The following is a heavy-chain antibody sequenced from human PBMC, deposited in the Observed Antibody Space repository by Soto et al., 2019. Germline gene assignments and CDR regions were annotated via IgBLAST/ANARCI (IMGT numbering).Heavy chain of an antibody. Sequence: GGSLRLSCAASGFTFSSYGMHWVRQAPGKGLEWVAVIWYDGSNKYYADSVKGRFTISRDNSKNTLYLQMNSLRAEDTAVYYCAIDLHLYSGYDSSVYYWSQGTLVTVSS. D-gene: IGHD5-12*01. CDR2: IWYDGSNK. CDR3: AIDLHLYSGYDSSVYY. J-gene: IGHJ4*02. CDR1: GFTFSSYG. V-gene: IGHV3-33*01.